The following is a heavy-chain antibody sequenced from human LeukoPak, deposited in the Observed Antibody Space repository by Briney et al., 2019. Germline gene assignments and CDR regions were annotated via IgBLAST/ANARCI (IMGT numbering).Heavy chain of an antibody. Sequence: GASVKVSCKASGYTLTSYYMHWVRQAPGQGLEWMGWINPNSGGTNYAQKFQGRVTMTRDTSISTAYMELSRLRSDDTAVYYCARDPSQYDIQNWFDPWGQGTLVTVSS. CDR2: INPNSGGT. V-gene: IGHV1-2*02. J-gene: IGHJ5*02. CDR3: ARDPSQYDIQNWFDP. CDR1: GYTLTSYY. D-gene: IGHD3-9*01.